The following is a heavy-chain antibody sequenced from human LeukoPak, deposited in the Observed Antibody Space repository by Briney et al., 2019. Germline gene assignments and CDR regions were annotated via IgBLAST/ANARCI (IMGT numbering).Heavy chain of an antibody. J-gene: IGHJ6*03. V-gene: IGHV1-18*01. CDR1: GYNFTSSG. CDR3: ARGKLYYYYMDV. CDR2: ISGYNGNT. Sequence: ASVKVSCKASGYNFTSSGISWVRQAPGQGLEWMGWISGYNGNTNYAQKLQGRVTMTTDTSTSTAYMELRSLRSDDTAVYYCARGKLYYYYMDVWGKGTTVTVSS. D-gene: IGHD1-1*01.